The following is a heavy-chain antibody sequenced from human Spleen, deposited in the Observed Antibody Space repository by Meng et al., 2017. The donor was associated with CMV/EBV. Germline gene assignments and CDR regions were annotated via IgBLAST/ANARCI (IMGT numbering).Heavy chain of an antibody. D-gene: IGHD2-15*01. CDR2: INPNSGGT. V-gene: IGHV1-2*02. CDR3: SRGLKSGGSCPDV. CDR1: GYTFTGYY. J-gene: IGHJ6*02. Sequence: ASVKVSCKASGYTFTGYYMHWVRQAPGQGLEWMGWINPNSGGTNYAQKFQGRVTMTRDTSISTAYMELSRLRSDDTAVYYCSRGLKSGGSCPDVWGQGTAVTVSS.